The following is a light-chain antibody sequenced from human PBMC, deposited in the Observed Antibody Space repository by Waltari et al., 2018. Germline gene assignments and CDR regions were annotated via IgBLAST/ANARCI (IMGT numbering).Light chain of an antibody. CDR1: SSDVVGYNF. CDR3: SSYRSSSTFWV. J-gene: IGLJ3*02. Sequence: QSALTQPASVSGSPGQSITISCTGTSSDVVGYNFVSWYQQHPGKAPKRIIYDFSTRPYGVSHRFSGSTSGNTASLTISGLQAEDEADYYCSSYRSSSTFWVFGGGTKLTV. V-gene: IGLV2-14*03. CDR2: DFS.